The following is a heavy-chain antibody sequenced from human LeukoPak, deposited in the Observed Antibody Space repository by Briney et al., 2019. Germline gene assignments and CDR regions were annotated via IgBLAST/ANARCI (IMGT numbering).Heavy chain of an antibody. Sequence: ASVKVSCKASGYTFTGYYMHWVRQAPGQGLEWMGWINPNSGGTNYAQKFQGRVTRTRDTSISTAYMELSRLRADDTAVYYCTTGDSSSWYYFDYWGQGTLVTVSS. CDR3: TTGDSSSWYYFDY. V-gene: IGHV1-2*02. CDR1: GYTFTGYY. J-gene: IGHJ4*02. CDR2: INPNSGGT. D-gene: IGHD6-13*01.